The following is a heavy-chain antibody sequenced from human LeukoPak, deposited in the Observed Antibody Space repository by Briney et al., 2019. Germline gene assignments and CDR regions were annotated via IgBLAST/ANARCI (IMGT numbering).Heavy chain of an antibody. CDR3: AAPSRIQLDY. Sequence: VASVKVSCKASGFTFPSSAVQWVRQARGQRLEWIGWIVVGSGNTNYAQKFQERVTITRDMSTSTAYMELSSLRSEYTAVYYCAAPSRIQLDYWGQGTLVTVSS. D-gene: IGHD5-18*01. CDR2: IVVGSGNT. V-gene: IGHV1-58*01. CDR1: GFTFPSSA. J-gene: IGHJ4*02.